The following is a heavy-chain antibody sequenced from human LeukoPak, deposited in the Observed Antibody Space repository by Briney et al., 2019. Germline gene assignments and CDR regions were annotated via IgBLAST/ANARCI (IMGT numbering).Heavy chain of an antibody. CDR1: GFTFSSYG. J-gene: IGHJ4*02. D-gene: IGHD3-10*01. CDR2: IWYDGSNK. CDR3: AKDSGPFGELLDY. Sequence: PGRSLRLSCAASGFTFSSYGMHWVRQAPDKGLEWVAVIWYDGSNKYYADSVKGRFTISRDNSKNTLYLQMNSLRAEDTAVYYCAKDSGPFGELLDYWGQGTLVTVSS. V-gene: IGHV3-33*06.